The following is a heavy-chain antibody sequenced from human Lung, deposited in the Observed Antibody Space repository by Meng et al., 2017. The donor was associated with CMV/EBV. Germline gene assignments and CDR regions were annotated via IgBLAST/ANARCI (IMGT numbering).Heavy chain of an antibody. Sequence: SETXSLXCTVSGGSISSGDYYWSWIRQPPGKGLEWIGYIYYSGSTYYNPSLKSRVTISVDTSKNQFSLKLSSVTAAGTAVYYCASLRVAKTYYYDSSGYIDYWXQGTLVTVSS. CDR1: GGSISSGDYY. V-gene: IGHV4-30-4*08. J-gene: IGHJ4*02. CDR2: IYYSGST. D-gene: IGHD3-22*01. CDR3: ASLRVAKTYYYDSSGYIDY.